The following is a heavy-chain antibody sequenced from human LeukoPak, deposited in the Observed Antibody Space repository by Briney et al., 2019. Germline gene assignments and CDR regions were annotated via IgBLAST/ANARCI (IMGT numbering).Heavy chain of an antibody. V-gene: IGHV3-7*01. CDR3: ARMGARRAFDI. CDR2: IKQDGSEK. Sequence: PGGSLRLSCAASGFTFSSYWMSWVRQAPGKGPEWVANIKQDGSEKYYVDSVKGRFSISRDNGKNSLYLQMNSLRAEDTAVYYCARMGARRAFDIWGQGTMVTVSS. D-gene: IGHD1-26*01. J-gene: IGHJ3*02. CDR1: GFTFSSYW.